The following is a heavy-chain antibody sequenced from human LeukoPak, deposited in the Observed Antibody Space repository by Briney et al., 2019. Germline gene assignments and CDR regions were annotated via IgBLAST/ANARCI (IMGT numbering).Heavy chain of an antibody. D-gene: IGHD6-19*01. CDR1: GFTFDDYA. V-gene: IGHV3-43D*04. CDR3: AKDATYGSGWYGYYYYMDV. J-gene: IGHJ6*03. CDR2: ISWDGGST. Sequence: GGSLRLSCAASGFTFDDYAMHWVRQAPGKGLEWVSLISWDGGSTYYADSVKGRFTISRDNSKNSLYLQMNSLRAEDTALYYCAKDATYGSGWYGYYYYMDVWGKGTTVTVSS.